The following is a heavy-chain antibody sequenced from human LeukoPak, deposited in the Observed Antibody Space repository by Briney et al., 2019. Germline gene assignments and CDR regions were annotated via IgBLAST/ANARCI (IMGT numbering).Heavy chain of an antibody. Sequence: PGGSLRLSCAAYGFSFSKNSMNWVRQAPGKGLEWISYISSGSSTIYYADSVKGRFTISRDNAKNSLYLQMNSLRAEDTAVYYCARDPYGDPEDYWGQGTLVTVSS. CDR1: GFSFSKNS. J-gene: IGHJ4*02. D-gene: IGHD4-17*01. V-gene: IGHV3-48*04. CDR2: ISSGSSTI. CDR3: ARDPYGDPEDY.